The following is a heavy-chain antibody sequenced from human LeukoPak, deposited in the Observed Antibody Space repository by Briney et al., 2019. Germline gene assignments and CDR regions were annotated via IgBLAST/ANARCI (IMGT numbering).Heavy chain of an antibody. CDR3: ARDRPYYYDSSGYYPPGAFDI. CDR2: IYYSGST. CDR1: GGSISSSSYY. D-gene: IGHD3-22*01. J-gene: IGHJ3*02. V-gene: IGHV4-39*07. Sequence: SETLSLTCTVSGGSISSSSYYWGWIRQPPGEGLEWIGSIYYSGSTYYNPSLKSRVTISVDTSKNQFSLKLSSVTAADTAVYYCARDRPYYYDSSGYYPPGAFDIWGQGTMVTVSS.